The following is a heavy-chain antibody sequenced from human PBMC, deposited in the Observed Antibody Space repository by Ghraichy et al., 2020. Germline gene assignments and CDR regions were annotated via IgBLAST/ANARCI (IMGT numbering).Heavy chain of an antibody. CDR3: ARGRSVSDY. D-gene: IGHD5/OR15-5a*01. CDR1: GVSISPNY. Sequence: ESLNISCSVSGVSISPNYWTWIRQSPGKGLEWIGYIYYDGATNYNPSLKTRVTMSLATSRNQFSLRLTSVTAADTAVYYCARGRSVSDYWGQGILVTVSS. CDR2: IYYDGAT. V-gene: IGHV4-59*01. J-gene: IGHJ4*02.